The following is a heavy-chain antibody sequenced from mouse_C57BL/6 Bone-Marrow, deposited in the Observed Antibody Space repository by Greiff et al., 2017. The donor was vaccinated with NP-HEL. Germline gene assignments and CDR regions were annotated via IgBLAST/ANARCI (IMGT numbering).Heavy chain of an antibody. J-gene: IGHJ2*01. CDR1: GYTFTDYY. D-gene: IGHD1-1*01. CDR3: ARGGFTAVVAPYYFDY. Sequence: EVQLQQSGPDLVKPGASVKISCTASGYTFTDYYMNWVKQSHGKSLEWIGDINPNNGGTSYNQKFKGKATLTVDTSSSTAYMELRSLTSEDSAVYYCARGGFTAVVAPYYFDYWGQGTTLTVSS. V-gene: IGHV1-26*01. CDR2: INPNNGGT.